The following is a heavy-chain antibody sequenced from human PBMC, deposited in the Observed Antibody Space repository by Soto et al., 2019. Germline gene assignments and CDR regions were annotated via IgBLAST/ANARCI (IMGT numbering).Heavy chain of an antibody. J-gene: IGHJ4*02. CDR2: INHSGST. V-gene: IGHV4-34*01. D-gene: IGHD2-2*01. CDR3: AGGGSSTRFMDY. Sequence: PSETLSLTCAVYGGSFSGYYWCWIRQPPGKGLEWIGEINHSGSTNYNPSLKSRVTIPVNTSKNQFSLKLSSVTAADTAVYYCAGGGSSTRFMDYWGQGTLVTVSS. CDR1: GGSFSGYY.